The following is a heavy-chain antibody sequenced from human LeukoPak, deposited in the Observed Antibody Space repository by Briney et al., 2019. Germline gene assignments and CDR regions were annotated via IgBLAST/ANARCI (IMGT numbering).Heavy chain of an antibody. CDR2: INWDGSRI. CDR1: GFTFGDHA. D-gene: IGHD3-22*01. Sequence: GGSLRLSCAASGFTFGDHAMYWVRQVPGKGLEWVSGINWDGSRIGYADAVKGRFTISRDSAKNSLYLQMNSLRAEDTALYYCARASYYYDTSGLGAFDIWGQGTLVTVSS. J-gene: IGHJ3*02. CDR3: ARASYYYDTSGLGAFDI. V-gene: IGHV3-9*01.